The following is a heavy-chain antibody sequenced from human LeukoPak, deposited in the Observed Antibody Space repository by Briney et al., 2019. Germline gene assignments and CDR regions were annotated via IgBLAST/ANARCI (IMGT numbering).Heavy chain of an antibody. J-gene: IGHJ4*02. CDR3: AKDPYGGSYFDY. V-gene: IGHV3-23*01. CDR1: GFTFSSYA. CDR2: ISGSGGST. D-gene: IGHD1-26*01. Sequence: PGGSLRLSCAASGFTFSSYAMSWVRQAPGKGLEWVSAISGSGGSTYYADSVKGRFTISRDNSKNTLYLQMNSVRAEDTSVFYCAKDPYGGSYFDYWGQGTLVTVSS.